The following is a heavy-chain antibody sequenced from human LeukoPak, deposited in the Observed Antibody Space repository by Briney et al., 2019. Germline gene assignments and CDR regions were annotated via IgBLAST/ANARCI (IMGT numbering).Heavy chain of an antibody. CDR2: FDPEDGET. CDR1: GYTLTKFS. CDR3: ATWYYYDSSDYYLADY. D-gene: IGHD3-22*01. J-gene: IGHJ4*02. Sequence: ASVKVSCKVSGYTLTKFSMHWVRQAPGKGLEWMGGFDPEDGETIYAQELQGRVTMTKDTSTDTAYMELSSLRSEDTAVYYCATWYYYDSSDYYLADYWGQGTLVTVSS. V-gene: IGHV1-24*01.